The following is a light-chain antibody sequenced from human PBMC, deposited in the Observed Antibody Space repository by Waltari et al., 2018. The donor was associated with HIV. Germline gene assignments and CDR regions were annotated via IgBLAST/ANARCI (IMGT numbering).Light chain of an antibody. CDR2: YDS. V-gene: IGLV3-21*04. J-gene: IGLJ2*01. CDR1: KIGSKS. CDR3: QVMDSSSDHVV. Sequence: SYVLTQPPSVSVATGKTARITCGGNKIGSKSVHWYQQKPGQAHVLVLYYDSDRPSCIPERFSGSNSWNTATLTISRVEAGEEADGDCQVMDSSSDHVVFGGGTKLSVL.